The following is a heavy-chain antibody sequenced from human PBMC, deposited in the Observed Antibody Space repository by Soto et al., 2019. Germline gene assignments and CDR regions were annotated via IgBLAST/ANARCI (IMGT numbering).Heavy chain of an antibody. CDR3: ATRGRSLGYYYGMDV. D-gene: IGHD3-10*01. CDR2: INAGNGNT. J-gene: IGHJ6*02. CDR1: GYTFTSYA. V-gene: IGHV1-3*01. Sequence: QVQLVQSGAEVKKPGASVKVSCKASGYTFTSYAMHWVRQAPGQRLEWMGWINAGNGNTKYSQKFQGRVTITRDTFASTAYMDLGSLRSEDTAVYYCATRGRSLGYYYGMDVWGQGTTVTVSS.